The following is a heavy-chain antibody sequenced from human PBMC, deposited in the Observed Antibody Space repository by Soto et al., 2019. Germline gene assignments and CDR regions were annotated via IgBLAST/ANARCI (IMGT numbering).Heavy chain of an antibody. Sequence: ASVKVSCKASGYTFISYGITWVRQAPGQGLEWMGWISAHNGNTNYAQKLQGRVTMTTDTSTSTAYMELRSLRSDDTAVYYCGRAYYYNSGPRAWFAPGGQGTLVPVSS. V-gene: IGHV1-18*01. CDR2: ISAHNGNT. J-gene: IGHJ5*02. CDR1: GYTFISYG. D-gene: IGHD3-10*01. CDR3: GRAYYYNSGPRAWFAP.